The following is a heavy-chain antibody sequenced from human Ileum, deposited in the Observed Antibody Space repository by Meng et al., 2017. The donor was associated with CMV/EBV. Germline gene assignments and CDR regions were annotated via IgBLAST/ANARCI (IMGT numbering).Heavy chain of an antibody. CDR2: IFPGDSET. V-gene: IGHV5-51*01. CDR3: ARHNEGGGDCFGNWFDP. Sequence: GESLKISCKGSGYRFTDYWIDWVRQAPGKGLEWLGIIFPGDSETRYNPSFQGQVIISADKSINTAYLQWSSLKASDTAIYYCARHNEGGGDCFGNWFDPWGQGTLVTVSS. J-gene: IGHJ5*02. CDR1: GYRFTDYW. D-gene: IGHD2-21*01.